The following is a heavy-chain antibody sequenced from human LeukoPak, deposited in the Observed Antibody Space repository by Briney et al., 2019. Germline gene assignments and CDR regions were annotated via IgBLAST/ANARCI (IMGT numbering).Heavy chain of an antibody. V-gene: IGHV4-59*01. CDR1: GGSISSFY. CDR2: IYYIGTT. J-gene: IGHJ5*02. D-gene: IGHD2-2*01. CDR3: ARVIGYCSSTSCPGGFDP. Sequence: SETLSLTCTVSGGSISSFYWSWIGQSPGKGLEWIGHIYYIGTTKYNPSLKSRVTISVDTSKNQFSLKLSSVTAADTAVYYCARVIGYCSSTSCPGGFDPWGQGTLVTVSS.